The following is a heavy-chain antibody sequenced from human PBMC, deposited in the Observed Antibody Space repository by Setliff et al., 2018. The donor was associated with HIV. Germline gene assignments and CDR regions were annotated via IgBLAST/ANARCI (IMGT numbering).Heavy chain of an antibody. D-gene: IGHD6-6*01. Sequence: SGGSLRLSCAASGFTFSSSPMSWVRQAPGKGLEWVSAISGSGDSTYYADSVKGRFTISRDNSKNTLYLQMNSLRAEDTAVYYCAQQLVGYWGQGTLVTVSS. J-gene: IGHJ4*02. CDR2: ISGSGDST. CDR3: AQQLVGY. CDR1: GFTFSSSP. V-gene: IGHV3-23*01.